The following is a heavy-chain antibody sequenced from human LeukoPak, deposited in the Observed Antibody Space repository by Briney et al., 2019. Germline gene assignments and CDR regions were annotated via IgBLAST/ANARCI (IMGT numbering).Heavy chain of an antibody. J-gene: IGHJ5*02. D-gene: IGHD4-17*01. CDR1: GFTFSSYG. Sequence: GRSLRLSCAASGFTFSSYGMHWVRQAPGKGLEWVAFIRYDGSNKYYADSVKGRFTISRDNSKNTLYLQMNSLRAEDTAVYYCAKDPRAYGDYGSWFDPWGQGTLVTVSS. V-gene: IGHV3-30*02. CDR3: AKDPRAYGDYGSWFDP. CDR2: IRYDGSNK.